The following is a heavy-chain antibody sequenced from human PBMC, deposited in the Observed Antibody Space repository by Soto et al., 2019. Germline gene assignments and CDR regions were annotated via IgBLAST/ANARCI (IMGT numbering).Heavy chain of an antibody. CDR2: IFPIFGTA. CDR3: ARNEYSTTFYYYGMDV. CDR1: GGTFSSYA. J-gene: IGHJ6*02. Sequence: QVQLVQSGAEVKKPGSSVKVSCKASGGTFSSYAITWVRQAPGQGLEWMGRIFPIFGTANYNQKFQGRVTITADESTSTAYMELSSLRSEDTAVYYCARNEYSTTFYYYGMDVWGQGTTVTVSS. V-gene: IGHV1-69*01. D-gene: IGHD6-6*01.